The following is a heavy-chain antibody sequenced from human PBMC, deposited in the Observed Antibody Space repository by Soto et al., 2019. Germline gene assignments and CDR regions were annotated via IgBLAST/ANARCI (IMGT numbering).Heavy chain of an antibody. V-gene: IGHV3-48*02. CDR2: ISSSSSTI. CDR1: GFTFSSYS. Sequence: GGSLRLSCAASGFTFSSYSMNWVRQAPGKGLEWVSYISSSSSTIYYADSVKGRFTISRDNAKNSLYLQMNSLRDEDTAVYYCARDGGYCSSTSCYADYWGQGTLVTVSS. CDR3: ARDGGYCSSTSCYADY. J-gene: IGHJ4*02. D-gene: IGHD2-2*01.